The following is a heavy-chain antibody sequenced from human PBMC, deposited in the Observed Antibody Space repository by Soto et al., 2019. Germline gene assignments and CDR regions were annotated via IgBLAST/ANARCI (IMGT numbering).Heavy chain of an antibody. CDR1: GFTFSSYA. D-gene: IGHD3-3*01. CDR3: ARLNFGVVTSFSWFDP. Sequence: SLRLSCAASGFTFSSYAMSWVRQAPGKGLEWVSAISGSGGSTYYADSVKGRFTISRDNSINTSFLQWATLRASDTAIYYCARLNFGVVTSFSWFDPWGPGTLVTVSS. V-gene: IGHV3-23*01. CDR2: ISGSGGST. J-gene: IGHJ5*02.